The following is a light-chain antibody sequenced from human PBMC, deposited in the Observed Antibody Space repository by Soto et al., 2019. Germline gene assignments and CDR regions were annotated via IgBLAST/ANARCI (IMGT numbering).Light chain of an antibody. CDR1: QSVSSSY. CDR3: QQYGSSPPVT. J-gene: IGKJ5*01. Sequence: EIVLTQSPGTLSLSPGERATLSCRASQSVSSSYLAWYQQKPGQAPRRLIYGASGRATGIPDRFSGSGSGKDFTLTISRLEPEEFAVYYCQQYGSSPPVTFGQGTRLEIK. CDR2: GAS. V-gene: IGKV3-20*01.